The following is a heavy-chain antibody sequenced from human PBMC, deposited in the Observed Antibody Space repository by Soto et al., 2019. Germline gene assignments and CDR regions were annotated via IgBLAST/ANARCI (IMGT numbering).Heavy chain of an antibody. J-gene: IGHJ4*02. CDR2: IYHSGST. D-gene: IGHD3-10*01. CDR3: ARFGSGTSYFDF. V-gene: IGHV4-4*02. CDR1: SGSISTSNW. Sequence: SETLSLTCAVSSGSISTSNWWHWVRQPPGKGLEWIGEIYHSGSTTYNPSLKSRVTMSVDKSKNQFSLMLTSVTAADTAIYYCARFGSGTSYFDFWGPGTLVTVSS.